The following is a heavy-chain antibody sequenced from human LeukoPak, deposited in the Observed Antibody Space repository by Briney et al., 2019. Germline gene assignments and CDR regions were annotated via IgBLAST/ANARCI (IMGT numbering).Heavy chain of an antibody. D-gene: IGHD3-10*01. J-gene: IGHJ4*01. CDR2: IRYDGSNK. V-gene: IGHV3-30*02. Sequence: GGSLRLSCAASGFTFSSSGMHWVRQAPGKGLEWVAFIRYDGSNKYYADSVKGRFTISRDNSKNTLYLQMNSLRAEDTAVYYCAKPAGGLGSPFDYWGQGTLVTVSS. CDR1: GFTFSSSG. CDR3: AKPAGGLGSPFDY.